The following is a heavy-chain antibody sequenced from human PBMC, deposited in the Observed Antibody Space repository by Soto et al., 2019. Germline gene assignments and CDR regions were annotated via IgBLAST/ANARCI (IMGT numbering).Heavy chain of an antibody. CDR1: GASISSDDYY. D-gene: IGHD5-12*01. Sequence: SETLSLTCTVSGASISSDDYYWSWIRQPPGKGLEWIGYIYYSGSTYYNPSLKSRVTISVDTSKNQFSLKLSSVTAADTAVYYCARGRGIVATINRSLLFDYWGQGTLVTVSS. CDR3: ARGRGIVATINRSLLFDY. J-gene: IGHJ4*02. CDR2: IYYSGST. V-gene: IGHV4-30-4*01.